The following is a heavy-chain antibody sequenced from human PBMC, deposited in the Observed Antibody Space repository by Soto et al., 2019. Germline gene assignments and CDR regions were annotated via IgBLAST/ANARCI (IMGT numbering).Heavy chain of an antibody. Sequence: PSETLSLTCTVSGGSINYSYWTFIRQPPGKGLEWIGYISYTGSANYNASLKSRLTISVDTSKNQFSLKLSSVTAADTALYYCARVNYGDYYYGMDVWGQGTTVTVSS. J-gene: IGHJ6*02. CDR2: ISYTGSA. D-gene: IGHD4-17*01. CDR3: ARVNYGDYYYGMDV. V-gene: IGHV4-59*01. CDR1: GGSINYSY.